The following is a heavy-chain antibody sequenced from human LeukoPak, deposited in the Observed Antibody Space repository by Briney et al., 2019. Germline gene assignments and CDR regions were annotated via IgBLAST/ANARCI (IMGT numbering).Heavy chain of an antibody. CDR2: IYHSGST. CDR3: ARLQWLPRFYFDY. J-gene: IGHJ4*02. CDR1: GYSISSGYY. D-gene: IGHD6-19*01. V-gene: IGHV4-38-2*01. Sequence: SETLSLTCAVSGYSISSGYYWGWIRQPPGEGLEWIGSIYHSGSTYYNPSLKSRVTISVDTSKNQFSLKMSSVTAADTAVYYCARLQWLPRFYFDYWGQGTLVTVSS.